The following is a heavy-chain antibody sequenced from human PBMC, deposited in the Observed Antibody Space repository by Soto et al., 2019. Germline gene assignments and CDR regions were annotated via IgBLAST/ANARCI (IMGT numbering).Heavy chain of an antibody. CDR3: ARVGYCSSTSCPTTHWFDP. V-gene: IGHV1-18*01. Sequence: WVINTKRQGLEWMGWISAYNGNTNYAQKLQGRVTMTTDTSTSTAYMELRSLRSDDTAVYYCARVGYCSSTSCPTTHWFDPWGQGTLVTVPS. D-gene: IGHD2-2*01. J-gene: IGHJ5*02. CDR2: ISAYNGNT.